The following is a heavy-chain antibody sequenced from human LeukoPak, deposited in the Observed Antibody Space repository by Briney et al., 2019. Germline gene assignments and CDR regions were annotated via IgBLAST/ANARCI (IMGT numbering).Heavy chain of an antibody. V-gene: IGHV4-59*01. CDR1: GGSISSYC. Sequence: SETLSLTCTVSGGSISSYCWSWIRQPPGKGLEWIGYIYYSGSTNYNPSLKSRVTISVDTSKNQFSLKLSSVTAADTAVYYRARDTAGATYWDYWGQGTLVTVSS. CDR2: IYYSGST. CDR3: ARDTAGATYWDY. J-gene: IGHJ4*02. D-gene: IGHD1-26*01.